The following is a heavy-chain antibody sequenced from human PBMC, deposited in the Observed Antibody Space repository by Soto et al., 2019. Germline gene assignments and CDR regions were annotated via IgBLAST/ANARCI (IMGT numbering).Heavy chain of an antibody. CDR1: GFTFSSYE. Sequence: GGSLRLSCAASGFTFSSYEMNWVRQAPGKXLEWVSYISSSGSTIYYADSVKGRFTISRDNAKNSLYLQMNSLRAEDTAVYYCARDSHYDFWSGYRTYYYGMDVWGQGTTVTVSS. CDR2: ISSSGSTI. D-gene: IGHD3-3*01. V-gene: IGHV3-48*03. J-gene: IGHJ6*02. CDR3: ARDSHYDFWSGYRTYYYGMDV.